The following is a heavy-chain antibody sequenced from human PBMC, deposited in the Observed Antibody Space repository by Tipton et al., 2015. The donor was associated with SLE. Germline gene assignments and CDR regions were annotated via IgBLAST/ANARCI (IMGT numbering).Heavy chain of an antibody. D-gene: IGHD3-3*01. V-gene: IGHV3-23*01. CDR2: ISNGGGST. Sequence: GSLRLSCAASGFTFSSYGISWVRQAPGKGLEWVSGISNGGGSTYYADHVKGRFTISRDNSKNSLYLQMNSLTAEDTAVYYCARDSPDFWSGYTGYWGQGTLVAVSS. CDR1: GFTFSSYG. J-gene: IGHJ4*02. CDR3: ARDSPDFWSGYTGY.